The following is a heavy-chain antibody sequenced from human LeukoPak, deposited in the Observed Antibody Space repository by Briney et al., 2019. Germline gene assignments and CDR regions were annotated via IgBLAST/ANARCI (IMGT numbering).Heavy chain of an antibody. D-gene: IGHD3-22*01. V-gene: IGHV3-23*01. Sequence: PGGSLRLSCAASGFTFSNYAMRWARQAPGKGLEWVAGISDRGSRTNYADSVKGRFPISTDHPKNTLYLQMNSLRAEDTAVYFCAKRGVVIRVILVGFHKEAYYFDSWGQGALVTVSS. CDR2: ISDRGSRT. CDR1: GFTFSNYA. CDR3: AKRGVVIRVILVGFHKEAYYFDS. J-gene: IGHJ4*02.